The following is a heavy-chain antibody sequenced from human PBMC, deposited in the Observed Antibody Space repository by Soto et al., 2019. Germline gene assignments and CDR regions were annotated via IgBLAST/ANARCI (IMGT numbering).Heavy chain of an antibody. Sequence: GGSLRLSCAASGFTFSSYAMSWVRQAPGKGLEWVSAISGSGGSTYYADSVKGRFTISRDNSKNTLYLQMNNLRAEDTAVYYCAKDLDNYSYYFDYWGQGTLVTVSS. CDR1: GFTFSSYA. J-gene: IGHJ4*02. CDR2: ISGSGGST. D-gene: IGHD4-4*01. CDR3: AKDLDNYSYYFDY. V-gene: IGHV3-23*01.